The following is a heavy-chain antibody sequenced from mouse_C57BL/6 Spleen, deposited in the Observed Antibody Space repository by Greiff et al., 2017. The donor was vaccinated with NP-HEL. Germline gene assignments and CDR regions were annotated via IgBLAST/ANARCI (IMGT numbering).Heavy chain of an antibody. V-gene: IGHV14-2*01. CDR2: IDPDDGET. CDR3: ARSSVDYDWVDY. CDR1: GFTINDYY. D-gene: IGHD2-4*01. Sequence: EVQLQQSGAELVKPGASVKLSCTASGFTINDYYMHWVKQRTEQGLEWIGRIDPDDGETKYDPKFPGKATITADTSSNTAYLQLSSLTSEDTAVYYCARSSVDYDWVDYWGQGTTLTVSS. J-gene: IGHJ2*01.